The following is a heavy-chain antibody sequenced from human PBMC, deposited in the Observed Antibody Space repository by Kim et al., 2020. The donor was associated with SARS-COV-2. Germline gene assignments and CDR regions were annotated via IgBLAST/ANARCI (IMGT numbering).Heavy chain of an antibody. CDR2: ISSSSSYT. CDR3: ARECRTTGTTWGVDY. Sequence: GGSLRLSCAASGFTFSDYYMSWIRQAPGKGLEWVSYISSSSSYTNYADSVKGRFTISRDNAKNSLYLQMNSLRAEDTAVYYCARECRTTGTTWGVDYWGQGTLVTVSS. V-gene: IGHV3-11*05. D-gene: IGHD1-1*01. CDR1: GFTFSDYY. J-gene: IGHJ4*02.